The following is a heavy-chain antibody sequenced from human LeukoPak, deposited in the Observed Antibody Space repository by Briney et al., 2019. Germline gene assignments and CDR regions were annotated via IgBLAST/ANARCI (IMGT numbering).Heavy chain of an antibody. CDR3: ARAPLLGIFGLDP. J-gene: IGHJ5*02. D-gene: IGHD3-3*01. V-gene: IGHV4-59*01. CDR1: GGSISSYY. Sequence: SETLSLTCTVSGGSISSYYWSWIRHPPGKGLEWIGYIYYSGSTNYNPSLKSRVTISVDTSKNQFSLKLSSVTAADTAVYYCARAPLLGIFGLDPWGQGTLVTVSS. CDR2: IYYSGST.